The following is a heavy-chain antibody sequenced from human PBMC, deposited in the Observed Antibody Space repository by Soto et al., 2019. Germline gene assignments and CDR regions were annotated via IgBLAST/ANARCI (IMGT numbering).Heavy chain of an antibody. Sequence: GGSLRLSCAASGFTVSSNYMSWVRQAPGKGLEWVSVIYSGGSTYYTDSVKGRFTISRDNSKNTLYLQMNSLRAEDTAVYYCARGDSGSSGSSDAFDIWGQGTMVTVSS. V-gene: IGHV3-66*01. D-gene: IGHD6-19*01. J-gene: IGHJ3*02. CDR1: GFTVSSNY. CDR2: IYSGGST. CDR3: ARGDSGSSGSSDAFDI.